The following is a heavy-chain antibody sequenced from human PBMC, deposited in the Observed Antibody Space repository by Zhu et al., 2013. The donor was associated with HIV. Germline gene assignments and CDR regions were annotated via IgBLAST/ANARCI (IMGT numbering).Heavy chain of an antibody. Sequence: QVQLVQSGAEVKKPGASVKVSCKASGYTFTSYYMHWVRQAPGQGLEWMGIINPSGGSTSYAQKFQGRVTMTRDTSTSTVYMELSSLRSEDTAVYYCARSWAGGLRFGGVILYWGQGTLVTVSS. D-gene: IGHD3-16*02. J-gene: IGHJ4*02. CDR3: ARSWAGGLRFGGVILY. CDR1: GYTFTSYY. CDR2: INPSGGST. V-gene: IGHV1-46*01.